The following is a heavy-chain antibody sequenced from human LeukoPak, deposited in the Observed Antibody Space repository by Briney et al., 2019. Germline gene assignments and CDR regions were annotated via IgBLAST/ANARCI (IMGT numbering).Heavy chain of an antibody. CDR3: ARHLSQHDDYYYYMDV. Sequence: GESLKISCKGSGYSFTSYWIGWVRQMPGKGLEWMGIIYPGDSDTRYSPSFQGQVTISADKSISTAYLQWSSLKASDTAIYYFARHLSQHDDYYYYMDVWGKGPTVTVSS. CDR2: IYPGDSDT. V-gene: IGHV5-51*01. CDR1: GYSFTSYW. J-gene: IGHJ6*03. D-gene: IGHD6-13*01.